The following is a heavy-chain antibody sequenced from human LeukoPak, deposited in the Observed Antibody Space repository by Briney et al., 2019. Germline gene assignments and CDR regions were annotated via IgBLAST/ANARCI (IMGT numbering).Heavy chain of an antibody. CDR3: AKARAAASGMYYTVDC. Sequence: GGSLRLSCAASGFTFSTYDMSWVRQAPGKGREWVSSISGSGGSTYYSDSVKGRFTISRDNSKNTLYLQMNSLRAEDTAVFYCAKARAAASGMYYTVDCWGQGSLVTVSS. CDR1: GFTFSTYD. D-gene: IGHD3-10*01. CDR2: ISGSGGST. J-gene: IGHJ4*02. V-gene: IGHV3-23*01.